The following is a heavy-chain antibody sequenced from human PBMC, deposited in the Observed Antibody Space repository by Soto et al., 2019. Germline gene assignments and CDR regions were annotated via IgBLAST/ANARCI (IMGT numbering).Heavy chain of an antibody. CDR3: ARVSSGWYRAFDI. V-gene: IGHV3-11*01. Sequence: GGTLRLSCAASGFTFSDYYMSWIRQAPGKGLEWVSYISSSGRTIYYADSVKGRFTISRDNAKNSLYLQMNSLRAEDTAVYYCARVSSGWYRAFDIWGQGTMVTVSS. CDR1: GFTFSDYY. D-gene: IGHD6-19*01. J-gene: IGHJ3*02. CDR2: ISSSGRTI.